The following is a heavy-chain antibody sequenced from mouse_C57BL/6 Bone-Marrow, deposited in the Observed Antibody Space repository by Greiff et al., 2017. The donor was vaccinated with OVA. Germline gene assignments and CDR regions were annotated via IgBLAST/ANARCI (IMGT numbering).Heavy chain of an antibody. J-gene: IGHJ1*03. V-gene: IGHV5-4*01. CDR1: GFTFSSYA. D-gene: IGHD1-1*01. Sequence: EVQGVESGGGLVKPGGSLKLSCAASGFTFSSYAMSWVRQTPEKRLEWVATISDGGSYTYYPDNVKGRFTISRDNAKNNLYLQRSHLKSEDTAMYYCARDGGIYYGSSSYFDVWGTGTTVTVSS. CDR2: ISDGGSYT. CDR3: ARDGGIYYGSSSYFDV.